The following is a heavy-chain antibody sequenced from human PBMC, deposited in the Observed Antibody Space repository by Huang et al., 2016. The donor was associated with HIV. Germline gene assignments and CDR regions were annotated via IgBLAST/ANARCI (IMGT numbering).Heavy chain of an antibody. CDR2: IRDENGDT. CDR3: ARSGLGVIITTTLDYYYMDV. J-gene: IGHJ6*03. CDR1: NYNFGSHG. V-gene: IGHV1-18*01. D-gene: IGHD3-16*02. Sequence: QVQLVQSGAEVKKPGASVKVSCEASNYNFGSHGISWVRQAPGQGLEWMGLIRDENGDTKNAQKYQGRVTMTRGTTTRTAYMELTSLGIDDAAGYYWARSGLGVIITTTLDYYYMDVWGTGTTGTVSS.